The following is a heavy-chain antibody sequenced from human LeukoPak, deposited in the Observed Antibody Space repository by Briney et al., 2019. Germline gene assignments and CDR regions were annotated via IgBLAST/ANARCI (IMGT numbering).Heavy chain of an antibody. J-gene: IGHJ4*02. CDR1: GYTFTSYY. Sequence: ASVKVSGKASGYTFTSYYMHWVRQAPGQGLEWMGIINPSGGSTSYAQKFQGRVTMTRDTSTSTVYMELSSLRSEDTAVYYCARGIRVTMLRGAPHAYWGQGTLVTVSS. D-gene: IGHD3-10*01. CDR3: ARGIRVTMLRGAPHAY. CDR2: INPSGGST. V-gene: IGHV1-46*01.